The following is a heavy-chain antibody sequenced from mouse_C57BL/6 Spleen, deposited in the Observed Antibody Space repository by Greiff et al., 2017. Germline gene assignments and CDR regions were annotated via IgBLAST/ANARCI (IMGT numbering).Heavy chain of an antibody. V-gene: IGHV14-4*01. CDR1: GFNFKDDY. Sequence: VQLQQSGAELVRPGASVKLSCTASGFNFKDDYMHWVKQRPEQGLEWIGWIGPENGDTEYASKFQGKATITADTSSNTAYMQLSSLTSEDTAVYYCTPITTVVACYLVYGGQGTTLTVSS. D-gene: IGHD1-1*01. CDR3: TPITTVVACYLVY. CDR2: IGPENGDT. J-gene: IGHJ2*01.